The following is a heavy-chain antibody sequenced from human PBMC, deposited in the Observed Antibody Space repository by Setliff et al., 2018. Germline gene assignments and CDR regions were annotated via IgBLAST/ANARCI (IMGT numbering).Heavy chain of an antibody. J-gene: IGHJ4*02. D-gene: IGHD5-18*01. V-gene: IGHV4-34*01. CDR1: GGSFRGNY. Sequence: SETLSLTCAVYGGSFRGNYWGWIRQPPGKGLEWVGEINHSGSTNYSPSLKSRVTISVDTSKNQFSLKLSSVTAADTAVYYCARGGRGYSYGPRKFPFDYWGQGTLVTVPS. CDR2: INHSGST. CDR3: ARGGRGYSYGPRKFPFDY.